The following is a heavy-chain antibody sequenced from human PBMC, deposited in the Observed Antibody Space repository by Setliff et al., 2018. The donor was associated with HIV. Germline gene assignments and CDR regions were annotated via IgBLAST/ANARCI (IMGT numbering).Heavy chain of an antibody. CDR1: GFSISSGFF. D-gene: IGHD4-17*01. V-gene: IGHV4-38-2*01. J-gene: IGHJ4*02. Sequence: SETLSLTCAVSGFSISSGFFWGWVRQPPGKGLEWVGSIYQSGTTYYNPALKSRVTISVDTSKNQFSLRLTSVTAADTAVYFCARVETTVTSRLDYWGQGTLVTVSS. CDR2: IYQSGTT. CDR3: ARVETTVTSRLDY.